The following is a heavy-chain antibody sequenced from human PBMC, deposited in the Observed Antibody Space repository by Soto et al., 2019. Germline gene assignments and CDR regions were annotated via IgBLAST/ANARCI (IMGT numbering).Heavy chain of an antibody. CDR2: INPNSGGK. D-gene: IGHD2-15*01. CDR3: ARGADIVVVVAATFHYYGMDV. Sequence: ASVKVSCKASGYTFTGYYMHWVRQAPGQGLEWMGWINPNSGGKNYEQKIRGWVTMIRDTSISTAYMELSRLRSDDTAVYYCARGADIVVVVAATFHYYGMDVWG. CDR1: GYTFTGYY. J-gene: IGHJ6*02. V-gene: IGHV1-2*04.